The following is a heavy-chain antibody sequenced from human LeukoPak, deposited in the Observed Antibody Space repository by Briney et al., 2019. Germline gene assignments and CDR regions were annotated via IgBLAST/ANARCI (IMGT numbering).Heavy chain of an antibody. D-gene: IGHD3-3*01. CDR3: AREKGDFWSGYYYRYYYGMDV. J-gene: IGHJ6*02. CDR2: IISIFCSA. CDR1: GCTFSCYA. Sequence: SVNVSFKSSGCTFSCYAFSWVRPPPAQGLEWMGGIISIFCSANYVQKFQGRVTITADESTSTAYMELSSLRSEDTAVYYCAREKGDFWSGYYYRYYYGMDVWGQGTTVTVSS. V-gene: IGHV1-69*13.